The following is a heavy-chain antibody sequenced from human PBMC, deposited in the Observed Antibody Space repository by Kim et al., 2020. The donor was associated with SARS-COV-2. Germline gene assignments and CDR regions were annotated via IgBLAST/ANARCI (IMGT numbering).Heavy chain of an antibody. CDR1: GGSISSYY. J-gene: IGHJ5*02. D-gene: IGHD2-8*01. CDR2: IYYSGST. Sequence: SETLSLTCTVSGGSISSYYWSWIRQPPGKGLEWIGYIYYSGSTNYNPSLKSRVTISVDTSKNQFSLKLSSVTAADTAVYYCARDGGLEMGANWFDPWGQGTLVTVSS. V-gene: IGHV4-59*13. CDR3: ARDGGLEMGANWFDP.